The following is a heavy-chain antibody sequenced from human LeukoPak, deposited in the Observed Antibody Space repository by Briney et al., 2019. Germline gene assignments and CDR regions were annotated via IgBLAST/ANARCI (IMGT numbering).Heavy chain of an antibody. CDR2: ISYDGYNK. V-gene: IGHV3-30*01. CDR1: GFTFSGYA. J-gene: IGHJ6*03. Sequence: PGTSLRLSCAASGFTFSGYAVHWVRQAPGKGLQWVAAISYDGYNKYYADSLRGRFTISRENSKNTLWLQMNSLRAEDTAVYYCARGGMYDNYYFFYMDVWGKGTTVTVSS. CDR3: ARGGMYDNYYFFYMDV. D-gene: IGHD3-22*01.